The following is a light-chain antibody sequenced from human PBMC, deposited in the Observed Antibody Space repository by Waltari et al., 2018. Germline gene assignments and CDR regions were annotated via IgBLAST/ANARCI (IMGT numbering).Light chain of an antibody. CDR3: CSYAGSSTFL. V-gene: IGLV2-23*02. CDR1: SSDVGSYNV. J-gene: IGLJ2*01. CDR2: EVS. Sequence: QSALTQPASVSGSPGQSITISCTGTSSDVGSYNVVSLYQQHPGKAPKLIIYEVSMRPSGVSNRFSGSKSGNTASLTISGLQVEDEADYYCCSYAGSSTFLFVGGTKLTVL.